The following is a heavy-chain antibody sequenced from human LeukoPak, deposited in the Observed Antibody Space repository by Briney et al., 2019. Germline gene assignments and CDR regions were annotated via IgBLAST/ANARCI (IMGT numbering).Heavy chain of an antibody. CDR3: ARDGVAGGYYFDY. Sequence: GGSLRLSCAASGFTFSNYAMTWVRQAPGKGLEWVSALSGSGDSTYYADSVKGRFTISRDNSKNTLYLQMNSLRAEDTAVYYCARDGVAGGYYFDYWGQGTLVTVSS. CDR1: GFTFSNYA. CDR2: LSGSGDST. V-gene: IGHV3-23*01. J-gene: IGHJ4*02. D-gene: IGHD6-19*01.